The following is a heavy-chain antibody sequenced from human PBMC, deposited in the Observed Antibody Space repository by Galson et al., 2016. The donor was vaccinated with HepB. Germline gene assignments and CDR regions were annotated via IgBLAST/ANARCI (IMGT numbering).Heavy chain of an antibody. D-gene: IGHD3-16*01. CDR3: ANLLRGAFDN. CDR2: ISWDGGLT. CDR1: GLPFDDYT. Sequence: SLRLSCAASGLPFDDYTMHWVRQVPGKSLEWVSAISWDGGLTYYADSVKGRFTISRDNSKNSLYLQMNILRTEDTAVYYCANLLRGAFDNWGQGTLVTVSS. J-gene: IGHJ4*02. V-gene: IGHV3-43*01.